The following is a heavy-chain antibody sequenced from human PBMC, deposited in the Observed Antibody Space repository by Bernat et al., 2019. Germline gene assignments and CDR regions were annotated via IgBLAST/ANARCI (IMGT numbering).Heavy chain of an antibody. J-gene: IGHJ3*02. Sequence: QVQLQESGPGLVKPSETLSLTCTVSGGSISSFYWSWIRQPPGRGLEWIGYIYYSGSTNYNPSLKSRVTISVDTSKNQFSLKLNSVTAADTAVYYYARGSRANGAAFDIWGQGTMVTVSS. CDR1: GGSISSFY. CDR3: ARGSRANGAAFDI. V-gene: IGHV4-59*01. D-gene: IGHD4-17*01. CDR2: IYYSGST.